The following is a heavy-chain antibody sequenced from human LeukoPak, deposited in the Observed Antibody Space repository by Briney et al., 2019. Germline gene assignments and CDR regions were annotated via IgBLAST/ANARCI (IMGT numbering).Heavy chain of an antibody. J-gene: IGHJ4*02. Sequence: GGSLRLSCAASGFTFSSYGMSWVRQAPGKGLEWVSAISGSGGSAYYADSVKGRFTISRDNSKNTLYLQMNSLRAEDTAVYYCAKDGVATSFDYWGQGTLVTVSS. D-gene: IGHD5-12*01. CDR3: AKDGVATSFDY. V-gene: IGHV3-23*01. CDR1: GFTFSSYG. CDR2: ISGSGGSA.